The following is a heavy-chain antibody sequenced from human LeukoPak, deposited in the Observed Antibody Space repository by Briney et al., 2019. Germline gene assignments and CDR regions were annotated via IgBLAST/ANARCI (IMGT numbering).Heavy chain of an antibody. CDR2: VSGSGGST. CDR3: AKGSDYYGSGSYFNSNWIDP. Sequence: PGGSLRLSCAASGFTFSTYAMSWVRQAPGRGLEWVSTVSGSGGSTFYADSVKGRFTISRDNSKNTLYLQMRSLRAEDTAVYFCAKGSDYYGSGSYFNSNWIDPWGQGTLVTVSS. V-gene: IGHV3-23*01. CDR1: GFTFSTYA. D-gene: IGHD3-10*01. J-gene: IGHJ5*02.